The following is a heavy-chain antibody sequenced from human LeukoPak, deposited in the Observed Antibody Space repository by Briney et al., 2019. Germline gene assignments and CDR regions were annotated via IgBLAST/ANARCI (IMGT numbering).Heavy chain of an antibody. CDR3: ARTYERELDY. V-gene: IGHV3-48*01. Sequence: GGSLRLSCAASGFTFSSYHMNWVRQAPGKGLEWVSYISIISSTIYYADSVKGRFTISRDDAKNSVYLQMNSLRAEDTAVYYCARTYERELDYWGQGTLATVSP. D-gene: IGHD5-12*01. CDR2: ISIISSTI. CDR1: GFTFSSYH. J-gene: IGHJ4*02.